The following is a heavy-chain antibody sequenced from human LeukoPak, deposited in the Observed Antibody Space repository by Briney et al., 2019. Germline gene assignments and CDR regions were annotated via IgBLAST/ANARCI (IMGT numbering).Heavy chain of an antibody. CDR2: INPSGGST. D-gene: IGHD3-10*01. V-gene: IGHV1-46*01. Sequence: ASVKVSCKASGYTFTSYGISWVRQAPGQGLEWMGIINPSGGSTSYAQKFQGRVTMTRDTSTSTVYMELSSLRSEDTAVYYCASSRLWFGESWGQGTLVTVSS. CDR3: ASSRLWFGES. CDR1: GYTFTSYG. J-gene: IGHJ5*02.